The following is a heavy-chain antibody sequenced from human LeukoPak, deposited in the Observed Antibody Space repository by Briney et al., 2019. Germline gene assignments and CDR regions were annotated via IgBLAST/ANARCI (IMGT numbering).Heavy chain of an antibody. CDR3: ANQWYSSSRSPSDY. Sequence: PGGSLRLSCAASGFTFSNYSMTWVRQAPGKGLEWVSYINTGSSSIYYADSVKGRFTISRDNAKNSLYLQMNSLRDEDTAVYYCANQWYSSSRSPSDYWGQGTLVTVSS. J-gene: IGHJ4*02. V-gene: IGHV3-48*02. CDR1: GFTFSNYS. CDR2: INTGSSSI. D-gene: IGHD6-13*01.